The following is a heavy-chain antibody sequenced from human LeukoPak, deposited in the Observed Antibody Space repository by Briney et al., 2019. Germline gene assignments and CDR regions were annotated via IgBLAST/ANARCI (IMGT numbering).Heavy chain of an antibody. Sequence: ASLRLSCAASGFTLSSYAMHWIRQPPGKGLEGIGYIYYSGSTNYNPSLKSRVTISVDTSKNQFSLKLSSVTAADTAVYYCARDSGSYLDDAFDIWGQGTMATVSS. CDR2: IYYSGST. V-gene: IGHV4-59*01. J-gene: IGHJ3*02. D-gene: IGHD1-26*01. CDR3: ARDSGSYLDDAFDI. CDR1: GFTLSSYA.